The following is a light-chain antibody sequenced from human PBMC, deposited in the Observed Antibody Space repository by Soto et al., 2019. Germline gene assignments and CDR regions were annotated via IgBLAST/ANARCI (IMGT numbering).Light chain of an antibody. Sequence: DIQMTQSPSTLSASVGDRVTITCRASQSISPWLAWYQQKPGKAPKLLIYDVSRLESGVPSRFSGSGSGTEFTLTINSLHPDDSATYYCQQYNTFCKFGQGTKV. J-gene: IGKJ1*01. CDR2: DVS. V-gene: IGKV1-5*01. CDR1: QSISPW. CDR3: QQYNTFCK.